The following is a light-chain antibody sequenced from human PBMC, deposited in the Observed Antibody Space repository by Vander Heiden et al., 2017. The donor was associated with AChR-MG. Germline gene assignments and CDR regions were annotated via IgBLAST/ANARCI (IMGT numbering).Light chain of an antibody. CDR1: QSLLHSNGYNY. CDR2: LGS. CDR3: MQALRSVT. Sequence: DVVLTQSPLSLPVTPGEPASISCRSSQSLLHSNGYNYVDWYLQKPGQSPQLLIYLGSNRASGVPDRFSGSASGTDFTLKISRVEAEDIGVYYCMQALRSVTFGGGTKVEI. V-gene: IGKV2-28*01. J-gene: IGKJ4*01.